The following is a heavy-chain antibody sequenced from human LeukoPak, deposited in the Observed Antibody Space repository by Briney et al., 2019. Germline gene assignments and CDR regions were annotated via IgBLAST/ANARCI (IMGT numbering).Heavy chain of an antibody. V-gene: IGHV3-48*03. D-gene: IGHD5-12*01. Sequence: GGSLRLSCAASGFTFSSFEMNWVRQAPGKGLEWISYMSGSGNTIKYADSVKGRFTISRDNTKNSLSLQMNSLRAEDTAVYYCARDLTPGYSGYDGDYWGQGTLVTVSS. J-gene: IGHJ4*02. CDR3: ARDLTPGYSGYDGDY. CDR1: GFTFSSFE. CDR2: MSGSGNTI.